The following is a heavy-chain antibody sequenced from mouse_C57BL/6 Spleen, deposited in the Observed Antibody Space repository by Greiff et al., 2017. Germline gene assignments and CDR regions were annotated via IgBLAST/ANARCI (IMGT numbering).Heavy chain of an antibody. CDR2: IDPENGDS. D-gene: IGHD2-2*01. CDR3: TTGMVTTQDYY. V-gene: IGHV14-4*01. Sequence: EVQLQQSGAELVRPGASVKLSCTASGFNIKDDYMHWVKQRPEQGLEWIGWIDPENGDSEYASKFQGKATITADTSSNTAYLQLSSLTSEDTAVYYCTTGMVTTQDYYWGQGTTLTVSS. CDR1: GFNIKDDY. J-gene: IGHJ2*01.